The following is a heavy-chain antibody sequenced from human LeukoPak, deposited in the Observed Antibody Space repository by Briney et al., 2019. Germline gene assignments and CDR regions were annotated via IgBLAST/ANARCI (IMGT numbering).Heavy chain of an antibody. J-gene: IGHJ4*02. CDR3: ARAANVGMAVAGGPKYYFDY. V-gene: IGHV1-69*05. CDR2: IIPIFGTA. Sequence: SVKVSCKASGGTFSSYAISWVRQAPGQGREWMGGIIPIFGTANYAQKFQGRVTITTDESTSTAYMELSSLRSEDTAVYYCARAANVGMAVAGGPKYYFDYWGQGTLVTVSS. D-gene: IGHD6-19*01. CDR1: GGTFSSYA.